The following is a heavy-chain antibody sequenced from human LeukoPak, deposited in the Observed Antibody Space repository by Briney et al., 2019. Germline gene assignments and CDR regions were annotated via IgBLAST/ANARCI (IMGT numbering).Heavy chain of an antibody. Sequence: SETLSLTCAVYGGSFSGYYWSWIRQPPGKGLEWVGEINHSGSTNYNPSLKSRVTITVDTSKNQFSLKLSSVTAEDTAVYYCARGLWYYDSSNYFDYWGQGTLVTVSS. V-gene: IGHV4-34*01. CDR1: GGSFSGYY. CDR2: INHSGST. J-gene: IGHJ4*02. D-gene: IGHD3-22*01. CDR3: ARGLWYYDSSNYFDY.